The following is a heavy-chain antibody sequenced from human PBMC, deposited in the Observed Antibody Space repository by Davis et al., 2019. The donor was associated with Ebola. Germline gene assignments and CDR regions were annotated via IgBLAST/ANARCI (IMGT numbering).Heavy chain of an antibody. CDR2: ISSDSTNI. J-gene: IGHJ4*02. Sequence: PGGSLRLSCEVSGFSFRNFGMTWVRQAPGKGLEWVAHISSDSTNIKYPDAVKGRFTISRDNAKNSLYLQMNSLRVEDMALYYCARDWGVVTAAILSWGQGILVTVSS. CDR3: ARDWGVVTAAILS. V-gene: IGHV3-21*04. CDR1: GFSFRNFG. D-gene: IGHD2-15*01.